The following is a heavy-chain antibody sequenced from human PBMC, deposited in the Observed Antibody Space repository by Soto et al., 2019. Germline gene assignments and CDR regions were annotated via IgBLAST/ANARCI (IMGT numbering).Heavy chain of an antibody. J-gene: IGHJ6*02. Sequence: QVQLVESGGGVVQPGRSLRLSCEASGFTFSSYAMYWVRQAPGKGLEWVAVISYDGNNKYYADSVKGRFTISRDNSKNTLYLQMNSLRAEDTAVYYCARAGCDGGSCYTLVGLRYGMDVWGQGTTVTVSS. V-gene: IGHV3-30-3*01. CDR2: ISYDGNNK. D-gene: IGHD2-15*01. CDR1: GFTFSSYA. CDR3: ARAGCDGGSCYTLVGLRYGMDV.